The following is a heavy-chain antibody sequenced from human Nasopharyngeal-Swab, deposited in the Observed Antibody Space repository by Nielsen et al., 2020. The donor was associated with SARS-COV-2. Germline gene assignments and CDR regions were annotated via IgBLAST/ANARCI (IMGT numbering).Heavy chain of an antibody. CDR3: ARGLGDYYYYYYMDV. CDR1: GFRFSDYS. J-gene: IGHJ6*03. CDR2: ISGSGDFI. Sequence: GESLKISCAASGFRFSDYSMNWVRQAPGKGPEWVSFISGSGDFIYYADSVKGRFTISRDNARNSLYLQMNSLRAEDTAIYYCARGLGDYYYYYYMDVWGKGTTVTVSS. V-gene: IGHV3-21*01. D-gene: IGHD3-10*01.